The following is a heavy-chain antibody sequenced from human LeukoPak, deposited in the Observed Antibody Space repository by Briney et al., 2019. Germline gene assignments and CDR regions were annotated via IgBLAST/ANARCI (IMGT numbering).Heavy chain of an antibody. V-gene: IGHV3-74*01. CDR3: ARDYAYSNYYYGYYYGMDV. J-gene: IGHJ6*02. CDR2: INRDGSSL. Sequence: GGSLRLSCAASGFTFSDYWMHWVRQAPGKGLVWVSRINRDGSSLNYADSVKGRLTISRDNAKNTVYLQMNSLRAEGTAVYYCARDYAYSNYYYGYYYGMDVWGQGTTVTVSS. D-gene: IGHD4-11*01. CDR1: GFTFSDYW.